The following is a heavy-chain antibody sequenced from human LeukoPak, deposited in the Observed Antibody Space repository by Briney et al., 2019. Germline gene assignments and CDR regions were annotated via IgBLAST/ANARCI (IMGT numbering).Heavy chain of an antibody. CDR1: GYTFTSYA. CDR3: ARDLADIVVVPAAKPYYYYGMDV. J-gene: IGHJ6*02. CDR2: INTNTGNP. V-gene: IGHV7-4-1*02. Sequence: ASVKVSCKASGYTFTSYAMNWVRQAPGQGLEWMEWINTNTGNPTYAQGFTGRFVFSLDTSVSTAYLQISSLKAEDTAVYYCARDLADIVVVPAAKPYYYYGMDVWGQGTTVTVSS. D-gene: IGHD2-2*02.